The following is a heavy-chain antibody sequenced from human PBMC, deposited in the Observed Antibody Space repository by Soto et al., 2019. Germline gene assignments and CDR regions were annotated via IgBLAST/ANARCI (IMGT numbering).Heavy chain of an antibody. V-gene: IGHV1-2*02. Sequence: ASVKVSCKASGYTFTGYYMHWVRQAPGQGLEWMGWISPNSGGTNYAQKLQGRVTMTRDTPISTAYMELSRLRSDDTAVYYCASLPLAYGGNYYYYGMDVWGQGTTVTVSS. J-gene: IGHJ6*02. D-gene: IGHD4-17*01. CDR2: ISPNSGGT. CDR3: ASLPLAYGGNYYYYGMDV. CDR1: GYTFTGYY.